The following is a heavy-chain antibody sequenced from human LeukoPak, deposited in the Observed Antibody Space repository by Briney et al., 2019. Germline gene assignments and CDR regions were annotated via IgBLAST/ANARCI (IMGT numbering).Heavy chain of an antibody. CDR2: IKQDGSEK. CDR3: AKDSSHYYDSSDY. V-gene: IGHV3-7*03. D-gene: IGHD3-22*01. CDR1: GFTFNNYW. Sequence: GGSLRLSCAASGFTFNNYWMTWVRQAPGKGLEWVANIKQDGSEKFYVDSVKGRFTISRDNSKNTLYLQMNSLRAEDTAVYYCAKDSSHYYDSSDYWGQGTLVTVSS. J-gene: IGHJ4*02.